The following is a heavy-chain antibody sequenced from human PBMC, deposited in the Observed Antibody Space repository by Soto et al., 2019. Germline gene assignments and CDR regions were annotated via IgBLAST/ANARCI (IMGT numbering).Heavy chain of an antibody. V-gene: IGHV3-74*01. CDR2: INSDGSST. Sequence: EVQLVESGGGLVQPGGSLKLSCAASGFTFSSYWMHWVRQAPGKGLVWVSRINSDGSSTSYADSVKGRFTISRDNAKNTLYLQMNSLRAEDTAVYYCTIRASYYDSSGYFDYWGQGTLVTVS. CDR3: TIRASYYDSSGYFDY. J-gene: IGHJ4*02. CDR1: GFTFSSYW. D-gene: IGHD3-22*01.